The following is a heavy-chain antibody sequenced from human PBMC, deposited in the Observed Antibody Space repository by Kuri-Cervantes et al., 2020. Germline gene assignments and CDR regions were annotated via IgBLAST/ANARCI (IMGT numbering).Heavy chain of an antibody. J-gene: IGHJ6*02. CDR3: AKASRYGSGWSGDNMDV. V-gene: IGHV3-30-3*01. CDR2: ISYDGSNK. CDR1: GFTFSSYA. D-gene: IGHD6-19*01. Sequence: GESLKISCAASGFTFSSYAMHWVRQAPGKGLEWVAVISYDGSNKYYADSVKGRFTISRDNSENTLYLQMSGLRAEDTAVYYCAKASRYGSGWSGDNMDVWGQGTMVTVSS.